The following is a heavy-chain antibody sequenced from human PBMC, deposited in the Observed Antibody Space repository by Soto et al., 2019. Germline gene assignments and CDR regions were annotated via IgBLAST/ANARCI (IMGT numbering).Heavy chain of an antibody. J-gene: IGHJ6*03. CDR3: AREGGDYNSWEHYYYMDV. CDR2: IYSDGDT. Sequence: EVQLVEAGGRLVQPGGSLRLSCAASGFTVSRNYMTWVRQAPGKGLEWVSVIYSDGDTYYADSVKGRFPISRDNSKNTLYLQMNSLRVDDTAVYYCAREGGDYNSWEHYYYMDVWGKGTTVTVSS. CDR1: GFTVSRNY. V-gene: IGHV3-66*01. D-gene: IGHD2-21*01.